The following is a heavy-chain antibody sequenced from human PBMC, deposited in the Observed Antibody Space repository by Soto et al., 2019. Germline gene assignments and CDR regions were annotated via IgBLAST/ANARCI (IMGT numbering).Heavy chain of an antibody. CDR1: GFTFSSYW. J-gene: IGHJ4*02. D-gene: IGHD2-15*01. CDR3: ARSRVSGGTWASFNY. V-gene: IGHV3-7*01. CDR2: IKQDGSDE. Sequence: PXGSLILSCAASGFTFSSYWMNWVRQAPGKGLEWVANIKQDGSDEYYVDSVKGRFTISRDNTKNSLYLQVNSLRAEDTAVYFCARSRVSGGTWASFNYWGQGIRVTVSS.